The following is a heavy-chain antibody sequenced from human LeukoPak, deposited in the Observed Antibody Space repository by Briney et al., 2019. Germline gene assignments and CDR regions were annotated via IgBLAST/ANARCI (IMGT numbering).Heavy chain of an antibody. CDR2: IYYTGST. CDR1: GGSISSHY. V-gene: IGHV4-59*11. Sequence: AETLSLTCSVSGGSISSHYWSWMRQPPGKGLEWIGYIYYTGSTDYNPSLKSRVTISVDTSKNQLSLKLSSVTAADAAVYYCARSDGAGATDYWGQGTLVTVSS. CDR3: ARSDGAGATDY. J-gene: IGHJ4*02. D-gene: IGHD1-26*01.